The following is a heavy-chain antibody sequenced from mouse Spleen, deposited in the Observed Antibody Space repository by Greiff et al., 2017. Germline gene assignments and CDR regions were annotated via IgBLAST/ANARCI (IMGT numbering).Heavy chain of an antibody. CDR2: IDPENGDT. CDR1: GFNIKDDY. V-gene: IGHV14-4*01. J-gene: IGHJ3*01. CDR3: TLPIRYGYTGAWFAY. Sequence: QLQQSGAELVRPGASVKLSCTASGFNIKDDYMHWVKQRPEQGLEWIGWIDPENGDTEYASKFQGKATITADTSSNTAYLQLSSLTSEDTAVYYCTLPIRYGYTGAWFAYWGQGTLVTVSA. D-gene: IGHD1-2*01.